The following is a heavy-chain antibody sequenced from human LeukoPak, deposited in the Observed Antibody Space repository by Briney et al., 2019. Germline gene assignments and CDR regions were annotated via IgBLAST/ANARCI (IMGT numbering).Heavy chain of an antibody. CDR3: AGVGNGGYGGFDY. J-gene: IGHJ4*02. V-gene: IGHV4-30-4*01. D-gene: IGHD5-12*01. CDR1: SGSISSGDYY. CDR2: ISSGGTT. Sequence: KPSETLSLTCTVSSGSISSGDYYWSWIRQPPGKGLEWIGYISSGGTTYYNPSLRSRITISVDSSKSQFSLNLSSVTASDTAVYYCAGVGNGGYGGFDYWGQGTLATVSS.